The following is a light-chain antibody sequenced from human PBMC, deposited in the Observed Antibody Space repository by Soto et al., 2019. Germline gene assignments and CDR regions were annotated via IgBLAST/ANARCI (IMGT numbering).Light chain of an antibody. CDR1: TADVGSSKF. CDR2: EAT. CDR3: CSYVGGTITDYV. V-gene: IGLV2-23*01. Sequence: SVLTQPASASGSPGQSITISCTGTTADVGSSKFVSWYQQHPGKAPKLILYEATKRPAGVSNRFSGSKSGNTASLTISGLQPEDEADYYCCSYVGGTITDYVFGIATKVTV. J-gene: IGLJ1*01.